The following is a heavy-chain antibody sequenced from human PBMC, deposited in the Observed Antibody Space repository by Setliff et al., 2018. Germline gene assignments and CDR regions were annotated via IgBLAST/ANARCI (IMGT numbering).Heavy chain of an antibody. D-gene: IGHD2-2*01. Sequence: PSETLSLTCAVYGGSFSGYYWSWIRQPPGKGLEWIGEINHSGSTNYNPSLKSRVTISVDTSKNQFSLKLTSVTAADTAVYYCATNPYQLLNFDYWGQGTLVTVS. J-gene: IGHJ4*02. CDR3: ATNPYQLLNFDY. V-gene: IGHV4-34*01. CDR2: INHSGST. CDR1: GGSFSGYY.